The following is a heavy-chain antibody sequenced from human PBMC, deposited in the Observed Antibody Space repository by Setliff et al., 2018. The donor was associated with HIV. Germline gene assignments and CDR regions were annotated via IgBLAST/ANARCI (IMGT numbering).Heavy chain of an antibody. CDR3: ARARGLDSSGYYYVGYYYGMDV. CDR1: GGSISSGSYY. V-gene: IGHV4-39*01. CDR2: FHYSGST. D-gene: IGHD3-22*01. J-gene: IGHJ6*02. Sequence: SETLSLTCTVSGGSISSGSYYWGWIRQPPGKGLEWIGSFHYSGSTSYNPSLRSRLTVSVDTSKNQFSLKLTSVTAADTAVYYCARARGLDSSGYYYVGYYYGMDVWGQGTTVTVSS.